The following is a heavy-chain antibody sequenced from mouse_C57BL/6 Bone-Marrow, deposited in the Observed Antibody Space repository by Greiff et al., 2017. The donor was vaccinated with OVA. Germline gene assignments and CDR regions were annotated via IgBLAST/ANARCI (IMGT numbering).Heavy chain of an antibody. V-gene: IGHV2-2*01. CDR1: GFSLTSYG. J-gene: IGHJ1*03. CDR2: IWSGGST. CDR3: ARIYYYGSSSHWYFDV. Sequence: VQLQQSGPGLVQPSQSLSITCTVSGFSLTSYGVHWVRQSPGKGLEWLGVIWSGGSTDYNAAFISRLSISKDNSKSQVFFKMNSLQADDTAIYYCARIYYYGSSSHWYFDVWGTGTTVTVSS. D-gene: IGHD1-1*01.